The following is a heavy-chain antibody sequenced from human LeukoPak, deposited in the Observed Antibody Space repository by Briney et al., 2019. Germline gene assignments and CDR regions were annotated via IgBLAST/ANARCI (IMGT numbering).Heavy chain of an antibody. CDR2: ISYDGSNK. D-gene: IGHD5-24*01. Sequence: QPGRSLRLSCAASGFTFSSYAMHWVRQAPGKGLDWVAVISYDGSNKYYSDSVKGRFTISRDNSKNTLYLQMNSLRAEDTAMYYCARDRMATRLVDYWGQGTLVTVSS. J-gene: IGHJ4*02. CDR1: GFTFSSYA. V-gene: IGHV3-30*04. CDR3: ARDRMATRLVDY.